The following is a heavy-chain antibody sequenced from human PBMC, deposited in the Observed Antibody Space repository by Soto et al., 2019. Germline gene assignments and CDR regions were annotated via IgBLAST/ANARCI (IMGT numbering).Heavy chain of an antibody. J-gene: IGHJ4*02. CDR2: ITGNGGST. CDR1: GFTFSSYA. Sequence: EVQVLESGGGLVQPGGSLRLSCAASGFTFSSYALTWIRQAPGKGLEWVSAITGNGGSTYYADSAKGRFTISRDNSKNTLYLQMNSLRAEDTAVYYCAKGSRTTYPYYLDYWGQGTLVTVSS. CDR3: AKGSRTTYPYYLDY. D-gene: IGHD4-17*01. V-gene: IGHV3-23*01.